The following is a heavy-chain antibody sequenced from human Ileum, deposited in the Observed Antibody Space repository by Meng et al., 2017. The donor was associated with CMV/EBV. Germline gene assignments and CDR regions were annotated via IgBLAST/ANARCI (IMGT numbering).Heavy chain of an antibody. CDR1: GGSINNYY. CDR3: ARYSGPRASLQNWVHDY. Sequence: GSLRLSCTVSGGSINNYYWSWIRQPPGKGLEWIGYIYYSGITNYNPSLKSRVTISVDTSKNQFSLKLSSVTAADTAVYYCARYSGPRASLQNWVHDYWGQGTLVTVSS. CDR2: IYYSGIT. J-gene: IGHJ4*02. D-gene: IGHD7-27*01. V-gene: IGHV4-59*01.